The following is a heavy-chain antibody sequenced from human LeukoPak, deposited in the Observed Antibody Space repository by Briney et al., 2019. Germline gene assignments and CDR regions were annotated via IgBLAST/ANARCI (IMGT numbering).Heavy chain of an antibody. D-gene: IGHD4-17*01. CDR2: IYYSGST. Sequence: SETLSLTCTVSGGSIRSYYWSWIRQPPGKGLEWIGYIYYSGSTNYNPSLKSRVTISVDTSKNQFSLKLSSVTAADTAVYYCARLRDYGSSDYWGQGTPVTVSS. CDR1: GGSIRSYY. V-gene: IGHV4-59*01. J-gene: IGHJ4*02. CDR3: ARLRDYGSSDY.